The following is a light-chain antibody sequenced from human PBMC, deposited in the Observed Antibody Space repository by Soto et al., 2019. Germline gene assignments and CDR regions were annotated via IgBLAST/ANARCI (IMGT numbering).Light chain of an antibody. CDR3: SSYTSSGTWV. J-gene: IGLJ3*02. CDR2: EVN. Sequence: QSALTQPASVSGSPGQSITISCTGTSSDIGGYNYVSWYQQFPGKAPKLMVSEVNNRPSGVSSRVSGSRSGNTASLTISGVQAEDEAAYYCSSYTSSGTWVFGGGTKLTVL. CDR1: SSDIGGYNY. V-gene: IGLV2-14*01.